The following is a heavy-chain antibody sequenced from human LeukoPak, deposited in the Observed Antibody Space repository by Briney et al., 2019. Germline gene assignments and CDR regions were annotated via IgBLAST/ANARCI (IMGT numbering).Heavy chain of an antibody. Sequence: SETLSLTCTVSGGSISSSSYYWGCIRQPPGKGLEWIGSIFYTGGTYYNPSLKSRVTISVDTSKNQFSLKLSSVTAADTAVYYCARHNALRGYSYGEADYWGQGTLVTVSS. D-gene: IGHD5-18*01. J-gene: IGHJ4*02. V-gene: IGHV4-39*01. CDR2: IFYTGGT. CDR3: ARHNALRGYSYGEADY. CDR1: GGSISSSSYY.